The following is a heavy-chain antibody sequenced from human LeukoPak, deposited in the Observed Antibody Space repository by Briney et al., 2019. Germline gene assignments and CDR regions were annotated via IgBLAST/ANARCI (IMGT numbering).Heavy chain of an antibody. CDR2: INTDGTVT. CDR3: ATKQWLAPPPDS. D-gene: IGHD6-19*01. CDR1: GFTFSKYW. Sequence: GGSLRLSCAASGFTFSKYWMLWVRQAPGKGLESVSRINTDGTVTTYADSVKGRFTVSRDNADTTMFLQMNSVRDEDTAVYYCATKQWLAPPPDSWGQGTPVTVSS. J-gene: IGHJ4*02. V-gene: IGHV3-74*01.